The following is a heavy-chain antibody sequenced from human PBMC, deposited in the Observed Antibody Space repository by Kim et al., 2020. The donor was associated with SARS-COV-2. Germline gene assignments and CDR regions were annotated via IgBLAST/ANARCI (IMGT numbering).Heavy chain of an antibody. CDR3: AREVLALQLDS. V-gene: IGHV4-34*01. CDR2: T. J-gene: IGHJ4*02. D-gene: IGHD1-1*01. Sequence: TKPNPSLKSRVTISVDTSKSQFSLKMTSVTATDTGFYYCAREVLALQLDSWGQGTRVTVSS.